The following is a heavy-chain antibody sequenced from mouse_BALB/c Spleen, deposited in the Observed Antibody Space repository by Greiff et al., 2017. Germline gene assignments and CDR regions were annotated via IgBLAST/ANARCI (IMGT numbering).Heavy chain of an antibody. CDR1: GFTFSSFG. J-gene: IGHJ3*01. D-gene: IGHD2-3*01. Sequence: EVKVEESGGGLVQPGGSRKLSCAASGFTFSSFGMHWVRQAPEKGLEWVAYISSGSSTIYYADTVKGRFTISRDNPKNTLFLQMTSLRSEDTAMYYCARSDGAYWGQGTLVTVSA. V-gene: IGHV5-17*02. CDR3: ARSDGAY. CDR2: ISSGSSTI.